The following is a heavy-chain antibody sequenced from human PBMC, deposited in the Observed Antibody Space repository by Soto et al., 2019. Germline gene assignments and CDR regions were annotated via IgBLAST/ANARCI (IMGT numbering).Heavy chain of an antibody. V-gene: IGHV4-59*01. CDR2: TYNSGST. CDR1: GGSIRTSY. J-gene: IGHJ3*02. CDR3: ARDAFDI. Sequence: QVQLQESGPGLVKPSETLSLTCTVSGGSIRTSYWSWIRQPPGKGLEWIGYTYNSGSTNYNPSLNRRVTISVDTSKNQFSLHLSSVTAADTADYYCARDAFDIWGQGTMVTVSS.